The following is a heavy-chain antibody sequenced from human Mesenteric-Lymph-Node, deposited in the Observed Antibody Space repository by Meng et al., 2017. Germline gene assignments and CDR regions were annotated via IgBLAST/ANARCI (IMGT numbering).Heavy chain of an antibody. V-gene: IGHV3-74*01. CDR3: ARDRPLLGSGPHFDS. CDR1: GFSLSSFW. CDR2: INGDGTTT. J-gene: IGHJ4*02. D-gene: IGHD3-10*01. Sequence: GESLKISCAASGFSLSSFWMHWVRQVPGKGLMWVARINGDGTTTTYGDSAKGRFTISRDNVKNTLYLQMSSLRADDTSVYFCARDRPLLGSGPHFDSWGQGTLVTVSS.